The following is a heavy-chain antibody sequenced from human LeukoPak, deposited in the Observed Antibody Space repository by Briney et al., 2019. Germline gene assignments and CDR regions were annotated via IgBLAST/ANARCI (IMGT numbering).Heavy chain of an antibody. CDR1: EFTFSNAW. D-gene: IGHD3-16*01. CDR3: TIEWQVAFNHSSEAGWFDP. Sequence: GGSLRLSCAASEFTFSNAWMSWVRQAPGKGLEWVGRIKSKTDGGTTDYAAPVKGRFTISRDESKNMLYVQMNSLKTEDTAVYYCTIEWQVAFNHSSEAGWFDPWGQGTLVTVSS. J-gene: IGHJ5*02. V-gene: IGHV3-15*01. CDR2: IKSKTDGGTT.